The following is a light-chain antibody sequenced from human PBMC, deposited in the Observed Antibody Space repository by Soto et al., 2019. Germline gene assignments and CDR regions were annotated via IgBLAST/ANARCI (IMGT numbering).Light chain of an antibody. Sequence: DIQMTQSPSSLSASVGDRVTITCRASQTIDTYLNWYQQKPGKAPKLLIYAASSLQGGVPSRFSGSGSGTDFTLTISSLQPEDFATYYCQQSYSTPRTFGQGTKVEIK. J-gene: IGKJ1*01. CDR2: AAS. V-gene: IGKV1-39*01. CDR3: QQSYSTPRT. CDR1: QTIDTY.